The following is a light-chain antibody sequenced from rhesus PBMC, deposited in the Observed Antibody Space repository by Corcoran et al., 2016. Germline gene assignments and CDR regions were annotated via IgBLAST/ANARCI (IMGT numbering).Light chain of an antibody. V-gene: IGKV1-74*01. J-gene: IGKJ4*01. CDR3: QQSFGVPPT. CDR2: KAS. CDR1: ENGNNH. Sequence: DIQMTQSPSSLSASIGERVTVTCRASENGNNHLNWYQQKPGKAPKFLIYKASNLQDGVPSRFRGRGSGTDYTLTISSLQAEDVATYYCQQSFGVPPTFGGGTKVDLK.